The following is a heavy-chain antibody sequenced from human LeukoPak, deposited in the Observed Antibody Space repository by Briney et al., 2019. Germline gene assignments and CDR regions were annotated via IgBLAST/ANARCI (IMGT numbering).Heavy chain of an antibody. Sequence: SGPTLVKPTQPLTLTCTFSGFSLSTSGVGVGWIRQPPGKALEWLALIYWDDDKRYNPYLKSRLTITKDTSKNQVVLTMTNMDPVGTATYYCAHLSDVPVEYYYDSSGYSIPLDAFDIWGQGTMVTVSS. J-gene: IGHJ3*02. D-gene: IGHD3-22*01. V-gene: IGHV2-5*02. CDR1: GFSLSTSGVG. CDR3: AHLSDVPVEYYYDSSGYSIPLDAFDI. CDR2: IYWDDDK.